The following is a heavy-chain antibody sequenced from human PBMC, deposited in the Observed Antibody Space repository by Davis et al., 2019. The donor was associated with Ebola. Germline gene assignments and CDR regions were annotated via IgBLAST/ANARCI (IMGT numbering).Heavy chain of an antibody. D-gene: IGHD5-18*01. CDR2: IAGNGGFT. J-gene: IGHJ6*02. CDR3: ARGTRGYSYGHPRDYGMDV. V-gene: IGHV3-64*02. Sequence: PGGSLRLSCAASGFAFSNFAMHWVRQAPGKGLEFVAGIAGNGGFTYYADSVKGRFTISRGNSNNTLYLQVGSVRAEDMAVYYCARGTRGYSYGHPRDYGMDVWGQGTTVTVSS. CDR1: GFAFSNFA.